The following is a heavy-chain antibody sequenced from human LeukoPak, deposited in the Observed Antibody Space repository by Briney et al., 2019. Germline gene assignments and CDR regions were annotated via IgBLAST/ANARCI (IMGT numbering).Heavy chain of an antibody. Sequence: GASVKVSCKASGYTFTTYGINCVRQATGQGLEWMGWMNPNSGDTGCVQRFQGRVTMTRDTSTSTAYMELSSLRSEDTAVYYCVRGPWSGYPFDYWGQGTLVTVSS. CDR2: MNPNSGDT. J-gene: IGHJ4*02. D-gene: IGHD3-3*01. CDR3: VRGPWSGYPFDY. CDR1: GYTFTTYG. V-gene: IGHV1-8*01.